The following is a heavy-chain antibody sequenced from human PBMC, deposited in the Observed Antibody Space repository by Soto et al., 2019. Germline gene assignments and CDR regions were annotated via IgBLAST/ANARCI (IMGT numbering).Heavy chain of an antibody. CDR1: GFTFSSYS. CDR2: ISSSSSYI. D-gene: IGHD6-19*01. Sequence: EVQLVESGGGLVKPGGSLRLSCAASGFTFSSYSMNWVRQAPGKGLEWVSSISSSSSYIYYADSVKGRFTISRDNAKNSLYLKKNALRAEDTAVYYWARDWLVHYYYGMDVGGKGPTVTVPS. J-gene: IGHJ6*04. CDR3: ARDWLVHYYYGMDV. V-gene: IGHV3-21*01.